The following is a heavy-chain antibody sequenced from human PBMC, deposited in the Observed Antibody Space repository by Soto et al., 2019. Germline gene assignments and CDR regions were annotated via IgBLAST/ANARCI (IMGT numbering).Heavy chain of an antibody. CDR3: ARGLYSSLQSVYFDP. J-gene: IGHJ5*02. CDR2: IHYLGSP. V-gene: IGHV4-59*01. CDR1: GDSIGSYY. Sequence: QVQLQESGPGLVKPSETLSLTCSVSGDSIGSYYWTWIRQPPGKGLEWIGYIHYLGSPTFNPSLKSRVTIFVDTSNSRISLRLDSVPAADTAVYYCARGLYSSLQSVYFDPWGQGTLVTVSS. D-gene: IGHD3-22*01.